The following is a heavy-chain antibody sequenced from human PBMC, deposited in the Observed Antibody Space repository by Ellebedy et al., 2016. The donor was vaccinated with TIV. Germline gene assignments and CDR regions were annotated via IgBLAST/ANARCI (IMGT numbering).Heavy chain of an antibody. J-gene: IGHJ6*02. CDR3: ARLGVFGEILYGMDV. CDR1: GGSISSYY. D-gene: IGHD3-10*01. CDR2: IYYSGST. Sequence: SETLSLTCTVSGGSISSYYWSWIRQPPGKGLEWIGYIYYSGSTNYNPSLKSRATISIDTSKNQFSLKMSSVTAADTAVYYCARLGVFGEILYGMDVWGQGTMVTVSS. V-gene: IGHV4-59*01.